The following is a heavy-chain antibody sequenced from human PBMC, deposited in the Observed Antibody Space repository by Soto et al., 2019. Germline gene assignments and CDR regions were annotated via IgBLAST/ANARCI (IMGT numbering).Heavy chain of an antibody. J-gene: IGHJ6*02. CDR2: ISYDGSNK. D-gene: IGHD3-3*01. CDR3: AKDREYYDFWGGYPFYYYYGMDV. CDR1: GFTFSSYG. Sequence: QVQLVESGGGVVQPGRSLRLSCAASGFTFSSYGMHWVRQAPGKGLEWVAVISYDGSNKYYADSVKGRFTISRDNSKNPLYQQMNSLRAEDTAVYYCAKDREYYDFWGGYPFYYYYGMDVWGQGTTVTVSS. V-gene: IGHV3-30*18.